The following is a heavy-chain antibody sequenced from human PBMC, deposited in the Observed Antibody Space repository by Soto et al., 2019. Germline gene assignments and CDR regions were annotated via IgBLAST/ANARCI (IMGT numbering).Heavy chain of an antibody. CDR1: GGSISSYY. J-gene: IGHJ4*02. CDR3: ARVSWFGDHPDY. D-gene: IGHD3-10*01. V-gene: IGHV4-59*01. CDR2: IYYSGST. Sequence: SETLSLTCTVSGGSISSYYWSWIRQPPGKGLEWIGYIYYSGSTNYNPSLKSRVTISVATSKNQFSLKLSSVTAADTAVYYCARVSWFGDHPDYWGQGTLVTVSS.